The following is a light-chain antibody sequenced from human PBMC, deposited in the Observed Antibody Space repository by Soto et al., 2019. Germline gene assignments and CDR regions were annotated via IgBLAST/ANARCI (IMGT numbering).Light chain of an antibody. CDR3: QQYNNSPPWT. V-gene: IGKV3-15*01. Sequence: EIVMTQAPATLSVSRGERATLSCRASQSVSSNLAWYQQKPGQAPRLLIYGASTRATGIPARFSGSGSGTEFTLTVSSLQSEDFAVYYCQQYNNSPPWTFGQGTKVEIK. J-gene: IGKJ1*01. CDR2: GAS. CDR1: QSVSSN.